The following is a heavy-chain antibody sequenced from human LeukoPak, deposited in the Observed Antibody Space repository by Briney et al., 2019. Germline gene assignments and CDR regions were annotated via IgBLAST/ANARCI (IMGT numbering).Heavy chain of an antibody. CDR2: ISGSGSST. Sequence: GGPLRLSCAASGFTFSSYAMRWVRQAPGKGLEWVSPISGSGSSTYYADSVKGRFTISRDNSKNTLYLQMDSLRAEDTAVYYCAKGVAVASPYYFDYWGQGTLVTVSS. CDR3: AKGVAVASPYYFDY. CDR1: GFTFSSYA. V-gene: IGHV3-23*01. J-gene: IGHJ4*02. D-gene: IGHD6-19*01.